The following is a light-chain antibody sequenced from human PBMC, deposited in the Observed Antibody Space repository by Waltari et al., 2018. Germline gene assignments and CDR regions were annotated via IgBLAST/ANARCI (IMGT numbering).Light chain of an antibody. CDR1: QSVSRA. CDR3: QHYLRLPVT. J-gene: IGKJ1*01. Sequence: EVVLTQSPGTLSLSLGERATVSCRASQSVSRALAWYQQKPGPGPRLLIYGASTRATGSPDRFSGSGSGTDFSLTISRLEPDDFAIYYCQHYLRLPVTFGQGTTVEI. V-gene: IGKV3-20*01. CDR2: GAS.